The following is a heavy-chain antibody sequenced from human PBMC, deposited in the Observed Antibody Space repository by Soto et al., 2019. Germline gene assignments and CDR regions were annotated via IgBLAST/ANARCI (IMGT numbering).Heavy chain of an antibody. CDR3: ARDPNIVLVPAALRSYYYYYGMDV. J-gene: IGHJ6*02. V-gene: IGHV3-53*01. Sequence: GGSLRLSCAASGFTVSSKYMSWVRQAPGKGLEWVSVIYSGGSTYYVDSVKGRFAISRDNAKNSLYLQMNSLRAEDTAVYYCARDPNIVLVPAALRSYYYYYGMDVWGQGTTVTVSS. D-gene: IGHD2-2*01. CDR1: GFTVSSKY. CDR2: IYSGGST.